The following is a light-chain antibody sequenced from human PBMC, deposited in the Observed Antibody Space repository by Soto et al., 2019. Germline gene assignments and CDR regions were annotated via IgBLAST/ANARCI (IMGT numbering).Light chain of an antibody. J-gene: IGKJ1*01. CDR3: QQSFSTPRT. Sequence: DIQMTQSQSPLSASVGDRVTITCRTSQSISTYLNWYQQKPGKAPKLLIYGASSLQSGVPSRLSGSGSGTEFTLTISSLQPEDFGTYYCQQSFSTPRTFGQGTKVDIK. V-gene: IGKV1-39*01. CDR1: QSISTY. CDR2: GAS.